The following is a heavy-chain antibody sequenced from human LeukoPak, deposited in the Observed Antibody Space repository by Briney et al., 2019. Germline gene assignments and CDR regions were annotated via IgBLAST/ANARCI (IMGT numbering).Heavy chain of an antibody. J-gene: IGHJ4*02. CDR3: ARASSWSVPFDY. D-gene: IGHD6-13*01. CDR1: GGSFSGYY. Sequence: PSETLSLTCAVYGGSFSGYYWSWIRQPPGKGLEWIGEINHSGSANYNPSLKSRVTISVDTSKNQLSLKLSSVTAADTAVYYCARASSWSVPFDYWGQGTLVTVSS. CDR2: INHSGSA. V-gene: IGHV4-34*01.